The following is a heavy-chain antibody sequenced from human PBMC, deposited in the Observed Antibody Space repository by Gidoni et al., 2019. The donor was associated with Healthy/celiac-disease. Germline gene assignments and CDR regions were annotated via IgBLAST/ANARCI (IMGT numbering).Heavy chain of an antibody. CDR2: IKQDGSEK. V-gene: IGHV3-7*03. CDR1: GFTFSSYW. J-gene: IGHJ4*02. Sequence: ELQLVESGGGLVQPGGSLRLSCAASGFTFSSYWTSGVRQAPGKGLEWVANIKQDGSEKYYVDSVKGRFTISRDNAKNSLYLQMNSLRAEDTAVYYCASGGDAEFDYWGQGTLVTVSS. CDR3: ASGGDAEFDY. D-gene: IGHD3-16*01.